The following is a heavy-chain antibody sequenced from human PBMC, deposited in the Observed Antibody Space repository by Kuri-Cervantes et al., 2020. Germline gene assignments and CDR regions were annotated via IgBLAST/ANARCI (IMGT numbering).Heavy chain of an antibody. D-gene: IGHD6-19*01. CDR3: ARGRRRQWLATYFDY. CDR2: IYYSGST. J-gene: IGHJ4*02. V-gene: IGHV4-59*12. CDR1: GGSISSYY. Sequence: SETLSLTCTVSGGSISSYYWSWIRQPPGKGLEWIGYIYYSGSTNYNPSLKSRVTISVDTSKNQFSLKPSSVTAADTAVYYCARGRRRQWLATYFDYWGQGTLVTVSS.